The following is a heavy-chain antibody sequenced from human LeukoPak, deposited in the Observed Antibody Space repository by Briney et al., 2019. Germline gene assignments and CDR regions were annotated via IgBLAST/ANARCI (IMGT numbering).Heavy chain of an antibody. CDR3: ARGRVSSSTWYSTYYYYFYMDV. J-gene: IGHJ6*03. CDR2: VDHTGST. D-gene: IGHD1-1*01. V-gene: IGHV4-59*01. CDR1: DDSITMYY. Sequence: PSGTLSLTCSVSDDSITMYYWTWIRQPPGKGLEWIGYVDHTGSTNFNPSLNGRVSISRDTTKNLFSLRLRSVTAADTAVYLCARGRVSSSTWYSTYYYYFYMDVWGKGTTVTVSS.